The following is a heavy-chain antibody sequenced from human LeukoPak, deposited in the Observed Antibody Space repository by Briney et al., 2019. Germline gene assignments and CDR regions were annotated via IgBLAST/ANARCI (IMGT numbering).Heavy chain of an antibody. CDR2: IIPILGIA. D-gene: IGHD3-3*01. J-gene: IGHJ5*02. Sequence: SVKVSCKASGYTFTSYAISWVRQAPGQGLEWMGRIIPILGIANYAQKFQGRVAITADKSTSTAYMELSSLRSEDTAVYYCASHTIFGVVIIPRFDPWGQGTLVTVSS. CDR3: ASHTIFGVVIIPRFDP. CDR1: GYTFTSYA. V-gene: IGHV1-69*04.